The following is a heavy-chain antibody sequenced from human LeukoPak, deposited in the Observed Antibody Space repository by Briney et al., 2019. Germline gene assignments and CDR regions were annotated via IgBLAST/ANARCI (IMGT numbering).Heavy chain of an antibody. CDR1: GGSFSGYY. J-gene: IGHJ4*02. CDR2: TNHSGST. Sequence: PSETLSLTCAVYGGSFSGYYWSWIRQPPGNGLEWIGETNHSGSTNYNASLRSRVTISVDTPKNQFSLKLNSVTAADTAVFYCARGRGYNAFDYWGQGTLVTVSS. V-gene: IGHV4-34*01. CDR3: ARGRGYNAFDY. D-gene: IGHD5-24*01.